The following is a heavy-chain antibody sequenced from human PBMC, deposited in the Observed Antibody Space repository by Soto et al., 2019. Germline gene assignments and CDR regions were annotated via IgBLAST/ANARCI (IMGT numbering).Heavy chain of an antibody. CDR3: ARSIVGVTDLDY. CDR2: ISAHNGKT. J-gene: IGHJ4*02. D-gene: IGHD2-21*02. V-gene: IGHV1-18*01. CDR1: GYSFSSYA. Sequence: ASVKVSCKASGYSFSSYAISWVRQAPGQGLEWMGWISAHNGKTHYPQKLQGRVTMTTDTSTSTAYMELRSLRSDDTAVYYWARSIVGVTDLDYWGQGTLVTVSS.